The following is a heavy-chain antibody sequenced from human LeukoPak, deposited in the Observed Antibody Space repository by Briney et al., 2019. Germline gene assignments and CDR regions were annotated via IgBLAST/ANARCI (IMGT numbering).Heavy chain of an antibody. D-gene: IGHD6-25*01. J-gene: IGHJ3*02. CDR2: ISSSSRTI. CDR1: GFTFNSYN. V-gene: IGHV3-48*01. Sequence: GGSLRLSCAASGFTFNSYNMNWVRQAPGKGLEWVSYISSSSRTIYYADSVKGRFTISRDSAKPSLFLQMNSLRADHTAVYYCASALGSGAGRDAFDSWGQGTLVTVSS. CDR3: ASALGSGAGRDAFDS.